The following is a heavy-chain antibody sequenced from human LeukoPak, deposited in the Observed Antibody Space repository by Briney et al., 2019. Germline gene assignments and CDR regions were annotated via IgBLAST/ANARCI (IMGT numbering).Heavy chain of an antibody. D-gene: IGHD3-10*01. CDR3: AITMVRGVRSYYFDY. CDR1: GFTFSSYG. Sequence: GALRLSCAASGFTFSSYGMHWVRQAPGKGLEWVAVISYDGSNKYYADSVKGRFTISRDNSKNTLYLQMNSLRAEDTAVYYCAITMVRGVRSYYFDYWGQGTLVTVSS. J-gene: IGHJ4*02. V-gene: IGHV3-30*03. CDR2: ISYDGSNK.